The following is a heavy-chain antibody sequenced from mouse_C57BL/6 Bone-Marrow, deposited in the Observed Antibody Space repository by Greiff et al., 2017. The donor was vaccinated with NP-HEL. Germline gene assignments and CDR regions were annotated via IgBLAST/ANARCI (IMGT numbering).Heavy chain of an antibody. CDR1: GFTFSSYA. D-gene: IGHD1-1*01. Sequence: EVQVVESGEGLVKPGGSLKLSCAASGFTFSSYAMSWVRQTPEKRLEWVAYISSGGDYIYYADTVKGRFTISRDNARNTLYLQMSSLKSEDTAMYYCTREHYGSSYKTWFAYWGQGTLVTVSA. V-gene: IGHV5-9-1*02. J-gene: IGHJ3*01. CDR3: TREHYGSSYKTWFAY. CDR2: ISSGGDYI.